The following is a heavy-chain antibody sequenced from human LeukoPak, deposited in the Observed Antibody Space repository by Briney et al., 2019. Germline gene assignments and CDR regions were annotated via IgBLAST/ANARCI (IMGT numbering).Heavy chain of an antibody. Sequence: GGSLRLSCAASGFTFSDYYMSWIRQAAGKLLEWVSYISSSGSTIYYAASVKGRFPISRDNAKTSLYLQMNNLRAEDTAVYYCARDFRGACAVAGYFDYWGQGTLVTVSS. CDR3: ARDFRGACAVAGYFDY. D-gene: IGHD6-19*01. CDR1: GFTFSDYY. CDR2: ISSSGSTI. V-gene: IGHV3-11*01. J-gene: IGHJ4*02.